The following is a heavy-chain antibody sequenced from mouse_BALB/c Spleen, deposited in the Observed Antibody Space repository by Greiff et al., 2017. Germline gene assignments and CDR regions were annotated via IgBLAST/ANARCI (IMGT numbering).Heavy chain of an antibody. CDR2: IDPANGNT. CDR1: GFNIKDTY. J-gene: IGHJ3*01. V-gene: IGHV14-3*02. CDR3: ARAYGSPWFAY. Sequence: DVQLQESGAELVKPGASVKLSCTASGFNIKDTYMHWVKQRPEQGLEWIGRIDPANGNTKYDPKFQGKATITADTSSNTAYLQLSSLTSEDTAVYYCARAYGSPWFAYWGQGTLVTVSA. D-gene: IGHD1-1*01.